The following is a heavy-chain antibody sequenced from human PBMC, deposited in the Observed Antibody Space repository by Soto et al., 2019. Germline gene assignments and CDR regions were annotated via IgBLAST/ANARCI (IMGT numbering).Heavy chain of an antibody. V-gene: IGHV3-9*01. CDR2: ISWNSGTI. Sequence: EVQLVESGGGLVQPGRSLRLSCVGSGFTFGDYAMHWARPTPGKGLEWVSGISWNSGTIAYADSVKGRFTISRDNAKNSLYLQMNSLRDDDTALYYCVNDSGGYCRGGGCYLDYWGQGTLVSVSS. D-gene: IGHD2-15*01. J-gene: IGHJ4*02. CDR3: VNDSGGYCRGGGCYLDY. CDR1: GFTFGDYA.